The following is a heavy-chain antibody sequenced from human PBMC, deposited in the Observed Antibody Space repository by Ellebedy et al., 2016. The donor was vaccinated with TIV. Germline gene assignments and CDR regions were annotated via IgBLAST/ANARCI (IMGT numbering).Heavy chain of an antibody. CDR1: GFTFSSYG. CDR3: ARPDYIIGTDY. J-gene: IGHJ4*02. V-gene: IGHV3-30*03. CDR2: ISYDGIKK. Sequence: GESLKISCAGSGFTFSSYGMHWVRQAPGKGLEWVAVISYDGIKKYYLESVKGRFTISRDNSKNTVYLQMNSLRAEDTAVYYCARPDYIIGTDYWGQGTLVSVSS. D-gene: IGHD1/OR15-1a*01.